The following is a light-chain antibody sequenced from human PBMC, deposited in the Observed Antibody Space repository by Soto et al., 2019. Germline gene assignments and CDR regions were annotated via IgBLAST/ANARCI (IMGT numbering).Light chain of an antibody. CDR1: QSISNW. J-gene: IGKJ2*01. CDR3: QQYKSYSYT. CDR2: DAS. Sequence: DIQMTQSPSILSASVGDRVTITCRASQSISNWLAWYQQKPGRAPKVLIYDASSLQSGAPSRFSGSGSGTEFTLINSSLQPVFIATYYCQQYKSYSYTFGQGTNLEI. V-gene: IGKV1-5*01.